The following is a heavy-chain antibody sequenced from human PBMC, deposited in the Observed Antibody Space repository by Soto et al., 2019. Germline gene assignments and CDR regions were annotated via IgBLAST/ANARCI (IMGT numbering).Heavy chain of an antibody. Sequence: QVQLVESGGGVVQPGRSLRLSCAASGFTFSSYDIHWVRQAPGKGLEWVAVISYDGSNKYYADSVKGRFTISRDNSKNTLYLQMNSLRAEDTAVYYCARDEASYYYDSSGPFQHWGQGTLVTVSS. J-gene: IGHJ1*01. CDR2: ISYDGSNK. CDR3: ARDEASYYYDSSGPFQH. D-gene: IGHD3-22*01. CDR1: GFTFSSYD. V-gene: IGHV3-30*04.